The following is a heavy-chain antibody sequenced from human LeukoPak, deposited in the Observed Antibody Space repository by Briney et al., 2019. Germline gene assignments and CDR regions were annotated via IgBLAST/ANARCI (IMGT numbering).Heavy chain of an antibody. V-gene: IGHV4-61*09. Sequence: SETLSLTCTVSGGSISSGSYFWTWIRQPAGKGLEWIGHIYTSGSINYNPSLKSRVTISVDTSRNQFSLKLSSVTAADTAVYYCARCVYSSNSWRGSYYYYMDVWGKGTTVTVSS. CDR1: GGSISSGSYF. J-gene: IGHJ6*03. CDR3: ARCVYSSNSWRGSYYYYMDV. D-gene: IGHD2-2*01. CDR2: IYTSGSI.